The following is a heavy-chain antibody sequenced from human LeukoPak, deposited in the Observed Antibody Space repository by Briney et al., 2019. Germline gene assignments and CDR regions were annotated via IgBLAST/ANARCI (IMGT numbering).Heavy chain of an antibody. CDR1: GFTFSSYS. V-gene: IGHV3-21*01. CDR3: ARVSTGTSGAFDI. J-gene: IGHJ3*02. CDR2: ISRSSSYI. Sequence: GRSLRLSCAASGFTFSSYSMNWVRQAPGKGLEGVPPISRSSSYIYYADSVKGRFTISRDNAKNSLYLQMNSLRAEDTAVYYCARVSTGTSGAFDIWGQGTMVTVSS. D-gene: IGHD1-14*01.